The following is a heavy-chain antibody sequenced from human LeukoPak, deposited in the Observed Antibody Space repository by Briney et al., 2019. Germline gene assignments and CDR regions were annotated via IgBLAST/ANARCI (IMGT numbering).Heavy chain of an antibody. CDR3: AREIVQAGTFWVDP. Sequence: ASVKVSCKASGYTFTSYAMNWVRQAPGQGLEWMGWINTNTGNPTYAQGFTRRFVFSLDTSVSTAYLQISRLKAEDTAVYFCAREIVQAGTFWVDPWGQGTLVTVSS. CDR1: GYTFTSYA. V-gene: IGHV7-4-1*02. CDR2: INTNTGNP. J-gene: IGHJ5*02. D-gene: IGHD6-13*01.